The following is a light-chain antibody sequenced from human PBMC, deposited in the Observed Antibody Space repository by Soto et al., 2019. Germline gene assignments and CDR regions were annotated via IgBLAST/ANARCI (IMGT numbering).Light chain of an antibody. CDR2: GAS. Sequence: EILMTQSPATLSVSPGERATLSCRASQSVNSNYLAWYQQKPGHAPRLLIYGASSRATGIPDRFSGSGSGTDFTLTISRLEPEDFAVYYCQQYGSSGTFGQGTKVDIK. CDR1: QSVNSNY. CDR3: QQYGSSGT. V-gene: IGKV3-20*01. J-gene: IGKJ1*01.